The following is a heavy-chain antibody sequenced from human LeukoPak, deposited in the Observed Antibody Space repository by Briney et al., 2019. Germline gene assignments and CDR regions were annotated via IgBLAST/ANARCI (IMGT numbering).Heavy chain of an antibody. Sequence: PSETLSLTCTVSDGSISTFSWSWIRQFPGKGLEWIGSIYLKSTNYNPSLKSRVAISVDTSKNQFSLRLDSVTTADTAVYYCARDTTVASGMQYWGQGTLVTVSS. CDR1: DGSISTFS. CDR3: ARDTTVASGMQY. CDR2: IYLKST. J-gene: IGHJ4*02. V-gene: IGHV4-59*01. D-gene: IGHD6-19*01.